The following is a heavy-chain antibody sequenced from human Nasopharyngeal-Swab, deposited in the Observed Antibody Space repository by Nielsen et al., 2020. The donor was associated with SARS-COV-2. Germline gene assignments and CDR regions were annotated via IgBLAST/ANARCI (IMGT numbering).Heavy chain of an antibody. D-gene: IGHD1-26*01. J-gene: IGHJ4*02. Sequence: GVSLKISCEASGLTFSNAWMSWVSQAPGKGLEWVGRIKSKTDGGTTDYAAPVKGRFTISRDDSKNTLYLQMNSLKTEDTAVYYCTTSGSYVRYWGQGTLVTVSS. CDR2: IKSKTDGGTT. V-gene: IGHV3-15*01. CDR1: GLTFSNAW. CDR3: TTSGSYVRY.